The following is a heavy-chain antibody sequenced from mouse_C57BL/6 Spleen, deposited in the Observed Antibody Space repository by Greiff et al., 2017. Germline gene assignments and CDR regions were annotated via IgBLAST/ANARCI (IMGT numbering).Heavy chain of an antibody. D-gene: IGHD4-1*01. V-gene: IGHV5-4*01. Sequence: EVKLMESGGGLVKPGGSLKLSCAASGFTFSSYAMSWVRQTPEKRLEWVATISDGGSYTYYPDNVKGRFTISRDNAKNNLYLQMSHLKSEDTAMYYCARDLKLGFDYWGQGTTRTVSS. CDR2: ISDGGSYT. CDR3: ARDLKLGFDY. J-gene: IGHJ2*01. CDR1: GFTFSSYA.